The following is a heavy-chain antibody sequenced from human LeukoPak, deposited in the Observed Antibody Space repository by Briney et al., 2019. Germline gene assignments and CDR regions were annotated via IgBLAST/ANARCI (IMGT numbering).Heavy chain of an antibody. CDR3: ARGDDFWSGLPSRIDY. V-gene: IGHV1-69*05. J-gene: IGHJ4*02. Sequence: ASVKVSCKASGGTFSSYAISWVRQAPGQGLEWMGGIIPIFGTANYAQKFQGRVTITTDESTSTAYMELSSLRSEDTAVYYCARGDDFWSGLPSRIDYWGQGTLVTVSS. CDR1: GGTFSSYA. D-gene: IGHD3-3*01. CDR2: IIPIFGTA.